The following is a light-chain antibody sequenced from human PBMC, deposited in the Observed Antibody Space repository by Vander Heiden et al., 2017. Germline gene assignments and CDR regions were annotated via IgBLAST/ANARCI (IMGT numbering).Light chain of an antibody. CDR3: QQYNNWPPYT. CDR2: GAS. Sequence: ELVMTQSSATLSVSPGERATLSCRASQSVSSNLAWYQQQPGQAPRLLIYGASTRATGIPARFSGSGSGTEFTLTISSLQSEDFAVYYCQQYNNWPPYTFGQGTKLEIK. V-gene: IGKV3-15*01. J-gene: IGKJ2*01. CDR1: QSVSSN.